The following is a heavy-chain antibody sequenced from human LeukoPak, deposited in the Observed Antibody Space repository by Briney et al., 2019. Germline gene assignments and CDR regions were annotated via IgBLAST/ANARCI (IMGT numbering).Heavy chain of an antibody. CDR2: ISSTLSYI. D-gene: IGHD5-18*01. V-gene: IGHV3-21*01. CDR1: GFTFSSYS. CDR3: ARVSDTSGYSYGPIDY. J-gene: IGHJ4*02. Sequence: PGGSLRLSCAASGFTFSSYSMNWVRQAPGKGLEWISSISSTLSYIYYADSLKGRFTISRDNAKNSLYLQMNSLRAEDTAVYYCARVSDTSGYSYGPIDYWGQGTLVTVSS.